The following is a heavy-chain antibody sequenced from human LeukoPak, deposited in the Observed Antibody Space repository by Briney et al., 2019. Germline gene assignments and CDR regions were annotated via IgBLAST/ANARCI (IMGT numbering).Heavy chain of an antibody. V-gene: IGHV3-23*01. CDR1: GFTFSSYA. Sequence: GGSLRLSCAASGFTFSSYAMGWVRQPPGKGLEWVAGISSRGTTTYYADSVKGRFTISRDNSKNTLYLQMDSLTADDTAVYYCAKDFLGRGRSGDYWGQGTLVTVSS. D-gene: IGHD3-16*01. CDR2: ISSRGTTT. J-gene: IGHJ4*02. CDR3: AKDFLGRGRSGDY.